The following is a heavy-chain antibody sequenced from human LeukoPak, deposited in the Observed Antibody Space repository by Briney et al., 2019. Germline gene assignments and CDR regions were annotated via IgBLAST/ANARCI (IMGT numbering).Heavy chain of an antibody. CDR1: GYSFATYW. D-gene: IGHD1-1*01. J-gene: IGHJ4*02. CDR2: IFPGDSDT. Sequence: GEFLKISCQGSGYSFATYWIAWVRQMPGKGLEWMGVIFPGDSDTRYSPSFQGQVTISADKSISTAYLQWSSLKASDTAMYYCARERDYWGQGTLVTVSS. CDR3: ARERDY. V-gene: IGHV5-51*01.